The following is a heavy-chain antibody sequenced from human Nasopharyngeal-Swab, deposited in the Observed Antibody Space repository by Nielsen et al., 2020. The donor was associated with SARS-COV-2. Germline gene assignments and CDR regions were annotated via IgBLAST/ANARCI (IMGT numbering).Heavy chain of an antibody. V-gene: IGHV3-21*01. CDR2: ISSSSSYI. CDR3: ASDPYHDTSDDAFDI. J-gene: IGHJ3*02. D-gene: IGHD3-22*01. Sequence: VRQAPGKGLEWVSSISSSSSYIYYADSVKGRFTISRDNAKNSLYLQMNSLRAEDTAVYYCASDPYHDTSDDAFDIWGQGTMVTVS.